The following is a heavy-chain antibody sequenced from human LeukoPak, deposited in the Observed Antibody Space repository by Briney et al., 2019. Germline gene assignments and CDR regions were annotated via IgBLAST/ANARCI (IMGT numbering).Heavy chain of an antibody. CDR2: ISYDGSNK. Sequence: GGSLRLSCAASGFTFSSYGMHWVRQAPGKGLEWVAVISYDGSNKYYADSVKGRLTISRDNSKNTLYLQMNSLRAEDTAVYYCAKGGIMYYDYVWGSYRHDYFDYWGQGTLVTVSS. D-gene: IGHD3-16*02. J-gene: IGHJ4*02. V-gene: IGHV3-30*18. CDR1: GFTFSSYG. CDR3: AKGGIMYYDYVWGSYRHDYFDY.